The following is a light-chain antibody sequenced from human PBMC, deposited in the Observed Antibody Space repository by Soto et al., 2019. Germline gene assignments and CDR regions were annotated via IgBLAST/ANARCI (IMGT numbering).Light chain of an antibody. V-gene: IGKV3-15*01. CDR3: QQYNNWHQT. CDR1: QTIRSS. CDR2: GAS. J-gene: IGKJ1*01. Sequence: EVVMTQPPATLSLSLGERATLSCRASQTIRSSLAWDQQKPGQAPRLLMYGASTRATDIPARFGGSGSGTEFARTISSLQSEDSAIYYCQQYNNWHQTFGQGTKGEIK.